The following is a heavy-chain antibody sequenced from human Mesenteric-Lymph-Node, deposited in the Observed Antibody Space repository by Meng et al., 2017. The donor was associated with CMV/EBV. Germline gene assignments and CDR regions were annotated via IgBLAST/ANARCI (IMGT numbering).Heavy chain of an antibody. D-gene: IGHD5-12*01. Sequence: SLKISFSASGFTFDDYSIHLVRQGPGKGLERVSSIKWNSGTTGYADSLKGRFTISRDNSKNSLYLKMNSLTAQDTAVYYCARDNGWLRLSHTGIYGMDVWGQGTTVTVSS. CDR3: ARDNGWLRLSHTGIYGMDV. V-gene: IGHV3-9*01. CDR2: IKWNSGTT. J-gene: IGHJ6*02. CDR1: GFTFDDYS.